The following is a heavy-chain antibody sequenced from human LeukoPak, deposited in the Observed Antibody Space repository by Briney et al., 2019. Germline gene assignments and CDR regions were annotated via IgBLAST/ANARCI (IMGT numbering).Heavy chain of an antibody. CDR2: ISPFNGKT. V-gene: IGHV1-18*01. CDR1: GYAFITSG. J-gene: IGHJ4*02. Sequence: ASVKVSCKASGYAFITSGITWVRQAPGHGLKWMGWISPFNGKTRFAEEFQDRLTMTTDTPTRTAYMVLRSLRSDDTAVYYCARDLGDTYGSVGDFDYWGQGTLVTVSS. D-gene: IGHD3-10*01. CDR3: ARDLGDTYGSVGDFDY.